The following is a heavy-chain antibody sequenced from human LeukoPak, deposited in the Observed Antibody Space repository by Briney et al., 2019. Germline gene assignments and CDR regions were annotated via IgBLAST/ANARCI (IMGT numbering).Heavy chain of an antibody. D-gene: IGHD5-18*01. Sequence: GESLKISCKGSGYSFPIYWIAWVRQMPGKGLEWMGIIYPGGSDTRYSPSFQGQVTISADQSISTAYLQWSSLKASDTAMYYCARHRTAMVYVAFDIWGQGTMVTVSS. CDR2: IYPGGSDT. CDR1: GYSFPIYW. J-gene: IGHJ3*02. V-gene: IGHV5-51*01. CDR3: ARHRTAMVYVAFDI.